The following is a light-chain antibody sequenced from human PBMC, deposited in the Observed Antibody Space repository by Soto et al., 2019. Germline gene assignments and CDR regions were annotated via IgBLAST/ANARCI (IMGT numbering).Light chain of an antibody. Sequence: AIQLTQSPSSLSASVGDRVTITCRASQDISSSLAWYHQKPGKAPNLLIYDASTLESGVPSRFSGSGSGTDFTLIISSLQPEDFATYFCQQFNTFPITFGQGTRLEIK. CDR1: QDISSS. V-gene: IGKV1-13*02. CDR2: DAS. J-gene: IGKJ5*01. CDR3: QQFNTFPIT.